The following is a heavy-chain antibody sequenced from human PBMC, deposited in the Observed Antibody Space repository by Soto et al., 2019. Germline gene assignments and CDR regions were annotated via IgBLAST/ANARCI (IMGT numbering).Heavy chain of an antibody. CDR1: GGSFSGYY. CDR2: INHSGST. J-gene: IGHJ4*02. Sequence: SETLSLTCAVYGGSFSGYYWSWIRQPPGKGLEWIGEINHSGSTNYNPSLKSRVTISVDTSKNQFSLKLSSVTAADTAVYYCVGLRYCSGGRCYGPDYWGQGTLVTVSS. V-gene: IGHV4-34*01. CDR3: VGLRYCSGGRCYGPDY. D-gene: IGHD2-15*01.